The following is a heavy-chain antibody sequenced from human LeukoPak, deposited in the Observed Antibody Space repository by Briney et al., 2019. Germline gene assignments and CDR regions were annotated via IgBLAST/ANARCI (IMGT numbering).Heavy chain of an antibody. V-gene: IGHV4-38-2*01. CDR2: INYSGRT. CDR3: ARAEINDYNRY. Sequence: PSETLSLTCSVSGYSIRSGYQWGWIRQAPGKGLEWIGSINYSGRTYDNPSLKSRVTISIDTSKNQIYLKLRSTTAADTAHYYCARAEINDYNRYWGQGILVIVSS. D-gene: IGHD4-11*01. CDR1: GYSIRSGYQ. J-gene: IGHJ4*02.